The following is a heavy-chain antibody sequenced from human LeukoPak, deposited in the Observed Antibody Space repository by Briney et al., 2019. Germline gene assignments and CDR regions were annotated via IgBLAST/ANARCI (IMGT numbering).Heavy chain of an antibody. CDR3: ARDIFPMVNWFDP. J-gene: IGHJ5*02. V-gene: IGHV3-30-3*01. Sequence: GGSLRLSCAASGFTFSSYAMHWVRQAPGKGLEWVAVISYDGSNKYYADSVKGRFTISRDNSKNTLYLQMNSLRAEDTAVYYCARDIFPMVNWFDPWGQGTLVTVSS. CDR2: ISYDGSNK. D-gene: IGHD3-10*01. CDR1: GFTFSSYA.